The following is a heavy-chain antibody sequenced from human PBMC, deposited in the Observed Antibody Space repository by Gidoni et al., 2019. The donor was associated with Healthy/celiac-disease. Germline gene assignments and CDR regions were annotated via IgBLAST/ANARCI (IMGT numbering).Heavy chain of an antibody. CDR3: AKAYGDYANYYYYGMDV. Sequence: EVQLLESGGGLVQPGGSLRLSCAASGFTFSSYAMSWVRQAPGKGLEWVSAISGSGGSTYYADSVKGRFTISRDNSKNTLYLQMNSLRAEDTAVYYCAKAYGDYANYYYYGMDVWGQGTTVTVSS. D-gene: IGHD4-17*01. CDR1: GFTFSSYA. V-gene: IGHV3-23*01. CDR2: ISGSGGST. J-gene: IGHJ6*02.